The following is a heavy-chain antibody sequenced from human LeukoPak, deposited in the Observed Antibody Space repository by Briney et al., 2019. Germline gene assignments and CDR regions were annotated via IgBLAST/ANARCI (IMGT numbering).Heavy chain of an antibody. CDR3: ASATSGY. Sequence: PGGSLRLSCAASGFTFSSYGMHWVRQAPGKGLEWVAVISYDGSNKYYADSVKGRFTISRDNSKNTLYLQMNSLRAEDTAVYYCASATSGYWGQGTLVTVSS. V-gene: IGHV3-30*03. CDR1: GFTFSSYG. CDR2: ISYDGSNK. D-gene: IGHD3-3*01. J-gene: IGHJ4*02.